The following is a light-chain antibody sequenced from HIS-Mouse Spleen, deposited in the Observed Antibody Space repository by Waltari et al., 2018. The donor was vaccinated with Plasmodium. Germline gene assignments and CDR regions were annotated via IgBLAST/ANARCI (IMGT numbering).Light chain of an antibody. CDR1: SGINVGTYR. CDR2: YKSDSDK. CDR3: MIWHSSAWV. V-gene: IGLV5-45*03. Sequence: QAVLTQPSSLSASPGASASLTCTLRSGINVGTYRIYWYQQKPGSPPQYLLRYKSDSDKQQGAGVPSRCSGSKDASANAGILLISGLQSEDEAVYYCMIWHSSAWVFGGGTKLTVL. J-gene: IGLJ3*02.